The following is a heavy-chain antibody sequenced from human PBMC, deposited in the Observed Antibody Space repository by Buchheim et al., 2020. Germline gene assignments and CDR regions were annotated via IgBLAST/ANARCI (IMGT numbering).Heavy chain of an antibody. D-gene: IGHD2-21*02. CDR1: GFTFSSFA. CDR3: AKDPVQAADYYFDY. J-gene: IGHJ4*02. V-gene: IGHV3-23*01. CDR2: ISGSGGST. Sequence: EVQLLESGGDLVQPGGSLRLSCAASGFTFSSFAMSWVRQAPGQRLEWVSTISGSGGSTYYADSVKGRFTISRDNSKNTLYLQMNTLRAEDKAIYYCAKDPVQAADYYFDYWGQGTL.